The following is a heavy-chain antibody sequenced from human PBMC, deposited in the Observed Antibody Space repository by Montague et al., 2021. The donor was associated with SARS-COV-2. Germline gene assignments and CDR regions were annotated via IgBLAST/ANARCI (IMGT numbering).Heavy chain of an antibody. CDR2: T. Sequence: TDYAVSVKSRITISPDTSKNQFSLHLNSVTPEDTAVYYCARGWNYAFDIWSQGTMVTVSS. D-gene: IGHD1-7*01. V-gene: IGHV6-1*01. CDR3: ARGWNYAFDI. J-gene: IGHJ3*02.